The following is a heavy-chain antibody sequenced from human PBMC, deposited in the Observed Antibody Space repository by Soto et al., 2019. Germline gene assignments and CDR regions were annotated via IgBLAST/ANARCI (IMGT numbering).Heavy chain of an antibody. CDR1: GFTFSSYA. CDR3: AKYGKEGSGNYYFDY. Sequence: GGSLRLSCAASGFTFSSYAMSWVRQAPGKGLEWVSAISGSGGSTYYADSVKGRFSISRDNSKNTMYLQMNSLRAEDTAVYYCAKYGKEGSGNYYFDYGRQGTRVTV. J-gene: IGHJ4*02. V-gene: IGHV3-23*01. D-gene: IGHD3-10*01. CDR2: ISGSGGST.